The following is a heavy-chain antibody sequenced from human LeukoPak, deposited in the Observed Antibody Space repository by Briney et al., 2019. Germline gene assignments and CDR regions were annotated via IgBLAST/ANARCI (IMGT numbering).Heavy chain of an antibody. CDR1: GGSFSGYY. CDR3: ARAKAARPKRLDY. V-gene: IGHV4-34*01. CDR2: INHSGST. J-gene: IGHJ4*02. Sequence: SETLSLTCAVYGGSFSGYYWSWIRQPPGKGLEWIGEINHSGSTNYNPSLKSRVTISADTSKNQFSLKLSSVTAADTAVYYCARAKAARPKRLDYWGQGTLVTVSS. D-gene: IGHD6-6*01.